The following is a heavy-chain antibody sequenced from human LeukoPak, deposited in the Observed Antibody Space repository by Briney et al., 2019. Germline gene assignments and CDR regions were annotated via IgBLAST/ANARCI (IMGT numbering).Heavy chain of an antibody. CDR2: ISSSGSTI. V-gene: IGHV3-48*03. D-gene: IGHD2-15*01. J-gene: IGHJ4*02. Sequence: PGGSLRLSCAASGFTFSSYEMNWVRQAPGKGLEWVSYISSSGSTIYYADSVKGRFTISRDNAKNSLYLQMNSLRAEDTAVYYCAREDIVVVVAAGALDYWGQGTLVTVSS. CDR3: AREDIVVVVAAGALDY. CDR1: GFTFSSYE.